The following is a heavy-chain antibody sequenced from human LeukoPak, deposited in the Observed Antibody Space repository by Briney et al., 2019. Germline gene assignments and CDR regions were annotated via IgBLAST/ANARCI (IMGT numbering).Heavy chain of an antibody. V-gene: IGHV3-23*01. CDR1: GFTLSTNA. D-gene: IGHD1-26*01. J-gene: IGHJ4*02. Sequence: GGSLRLSCLTSGFTLSTNAMSWVRQAPGKGLEWISGISGSGASTYYADSVKGRFTISRDDSRNTLYLQMNSLRGDDTAVYYCAEDVGKWESLHFFDYWGQGTLVTVSS. CDR2: ISGSGAST. CDR3: AEDVGKWESLHFFDY.